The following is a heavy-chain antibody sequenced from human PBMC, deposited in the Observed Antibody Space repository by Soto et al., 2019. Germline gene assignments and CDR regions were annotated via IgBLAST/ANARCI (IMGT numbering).Heavy chain of an antibody. CDR1: GGSFSGYY. D-gene: IGHD3-10*01. V-gene: IGHV4-34*01. Sequence: SETLSLTCAVYGGSFSGYYWSWIRQPPGKGLEWIGEINHSGSTNYNPSLKSRVTISVDTSKNQFSLKLSSVTAADTAVYYCARGRVTMVRGIPNWFDPWGQGTLVTVSS. CDR3: ARGRVTMVRGIPNWFDP. J-gene: IGHJ5*02. CDR2: INHSGST.